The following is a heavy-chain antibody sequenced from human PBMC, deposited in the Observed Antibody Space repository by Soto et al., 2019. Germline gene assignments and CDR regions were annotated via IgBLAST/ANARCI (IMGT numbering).Heavy chain of an antibody. V-gene: IGHV1-69*13. Sequence: GASVKVSCKASGGTFSSYAISWVRQAPGQGLEWMGGIIPIFGTANYAQKFQGRVTITADESTSTAYMELSSLRSEDTAVYYCARDGVRGVTYYYGMDVWGQGTTVTVSS. CDR1: GGTFSSYA. J-gene: IGHJ6*02. CDR2: IIPIFGTA. CDR3: ARDGVRGVTYYYGMDV. D-gene: IGHD3-10*01.